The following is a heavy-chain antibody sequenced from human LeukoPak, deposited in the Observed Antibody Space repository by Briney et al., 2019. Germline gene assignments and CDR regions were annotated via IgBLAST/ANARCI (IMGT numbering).Heavy chain of an antibody. Sequence: SEALSLTCTVSGDSISRSPYYWGWIRQPRGKGLEGIATIFYSGSTYYNPSLNSRVTISVDTSKNQFSLELSSVTAADTAVYYCARHGRGSPRDYYYYFMDVWGKGTTVTVSS. J-gene: IGHJ6*03. V-gene: IGHV4-39*01. CDR1: GDSISRSPYY. CDR2: IFYSGST. CDR3: ARHGRGSPRDYYYYFMDV.